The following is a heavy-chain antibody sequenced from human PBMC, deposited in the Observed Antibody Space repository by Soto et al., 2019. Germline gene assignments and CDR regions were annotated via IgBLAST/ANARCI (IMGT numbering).Heavy chain of an antibody. V-gene: IGHV3-7*01. CDR3: SRSSVH. J-gene: IGHJ4*02. D-gene: IGHD6-25*01. CDR2: IKEDGSLQ. CDR1: GFTFSNSW. Sequence: GGSLRLSCAGSGFTFSNSWMNWVRQAPGKGLEWVATIKEDGSLQFYLDSVKGRFTISRDNAKKSVYLQMNSLRSEDTAVYYCSRSSVHWGQGVLVTVYS.